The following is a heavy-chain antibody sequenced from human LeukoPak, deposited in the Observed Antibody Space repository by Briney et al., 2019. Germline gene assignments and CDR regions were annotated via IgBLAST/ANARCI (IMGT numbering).Heavy chain of an antibody. V-gene: IGHV4-59*01. CDR2: IYYSGST. CDR1: GGSISSYY. CDR3: ASAYSGYEPYGY. D-gene: IGHD5-12*01. Sequence: SQTLSLTRTVSGGSISSYYWSWIRQPPGKGLEWIGYIYYSGSTNYNPSLKSRVTISVDTSKNQFSLKLSSVTAADTAVYYCASAYSGYEPYGYWGQGTLVTVSS. J-gene: IGHJ4*02.